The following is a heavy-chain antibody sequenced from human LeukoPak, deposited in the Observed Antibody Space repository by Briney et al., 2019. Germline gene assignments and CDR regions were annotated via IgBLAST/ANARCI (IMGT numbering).Heavy chain of an antibody. CDR2: IHHTGAT. V-gene: IGHV4-34*01. J-gene: IGHJ4*02. D-gene: IGHD3-9*01. CDR1: GGSITGYY. Sequence: SETLSLTCAVYGGSITGYYWSWIRQTPGRGLEWVGEIHHTGATSYNPSLKSRATISTDTSKNQFSLGLSSVTAADTAVYYCARGNILTGYCFDFWGQGALVTVSS. CDR3: ARGNILTGYCFDF.